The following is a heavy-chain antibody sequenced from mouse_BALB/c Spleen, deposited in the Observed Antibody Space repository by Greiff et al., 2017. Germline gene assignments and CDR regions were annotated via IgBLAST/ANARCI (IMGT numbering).Heavy chain of an antibody. CDR2: INSNGGST. Sequence: EVQRVESGGGLVQPGGSLKLSCAASGFTFSSYGMSWVRQTPDKRLELVATINSNGGSTYYPDSVKGRFTISRDNAKNTLYLQMSSLKSEDTAMYYCAREGYYGSSYDYWGQGTTLTVSS. J-gene: IGHJ2*01. V-gene: IGHV5-6-3*01. CDR3: AREGYYGSSYDY. D-gene: IGHD1-1*01. CDR1: GFTFSSYG.